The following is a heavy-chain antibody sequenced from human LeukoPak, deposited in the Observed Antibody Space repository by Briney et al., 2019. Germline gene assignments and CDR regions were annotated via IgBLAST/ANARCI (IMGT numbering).Heavy chain of an antibody. Sequence: GGSLRLSCAASGLTVSDNYISWVRQAPGKGLEWVALIYSAGTAHADSVRGRFTISRDKSKNMLYLQMNSLRAEDTAVYFCARAQGGKIQLWDYYFDYWGQGTLVTVSS. CDR2: IYSAGTA. CDR3: ARAQGGKIQLWDYYFDY. CDR1: GLTVSDNY. J-gene: IGHJ4*02. D-gene: IGHD5-18*01. V-gene: IGHV3-66*01.